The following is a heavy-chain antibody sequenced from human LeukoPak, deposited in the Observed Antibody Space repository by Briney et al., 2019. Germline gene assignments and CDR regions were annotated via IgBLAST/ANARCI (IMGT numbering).Heavy chain of an antibody. CDR1: GDSISSGGYS. V-gene: IGHV4-30-2*01. J-gene: IGHJ4*02. CDR3: ARSKGSEVDY. CDR2: IYHSGST. Sequence: SETLSLTCAVSGDSISSGGYSWSWIRQPPGKGLEWIGYIYHSGSTYYNPSLKSRVTISVDRSKNQFSLKLSSVTAADTAVYYCARSKGSEVDYWGQGTLVTVSS.